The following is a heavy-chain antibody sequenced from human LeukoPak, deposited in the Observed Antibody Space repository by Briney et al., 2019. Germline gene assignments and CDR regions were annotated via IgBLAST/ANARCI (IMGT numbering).Heavy chain of an antibody. CDR1: GFTFSSYW. CDR3: AREPRARGPVLLWFGELVYPGHSLNWFDP. CDR2: IKQDGSEK. V-gene: IGHV3-7*01. D-gene: IGHD3-10*01. J-gene: IGHJ5*02. Sequence: GGSLRLSCAASGFTFSSYWMSWVRQAPGKGLEWVANIKQDGSEKYYVDSVKGRFTISRDNAKNSLYLQMNSLRAEDTAVYYCAREPRARGPVLLWFGELVYPGHSLNWFDPWGQGTLVTVSS.